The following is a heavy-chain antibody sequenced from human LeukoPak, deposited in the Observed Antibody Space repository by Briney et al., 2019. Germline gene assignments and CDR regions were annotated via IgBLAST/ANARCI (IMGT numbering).Heavy chain of an antibody. V-gene: IGHV3-48*02. CDR2: ISSSSSTI. CDR3: ASLLDMVRGVKGQRDYYYYYGMDV. Sequence: GGSLRLSCAASGFTFSSYSMNWVRQAPGKGLEWVSYISSSSSTIYYADSVKGRFTISRDNAKNSLYLQMNSLRDEDTAVYYCASLLDMVRGVKGQRDYYYYYGMDVWGQGTTVTVSS. J-gene: IGHJ6*02. CDR1: GFTFSSYS. D-gene: IGHD3-10*01.